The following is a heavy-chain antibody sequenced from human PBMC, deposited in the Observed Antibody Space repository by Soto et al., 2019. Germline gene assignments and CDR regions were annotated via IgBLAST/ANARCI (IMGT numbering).Heavy chain of an antibody. J-gene: IGHJ4*02. Sequence: GGSLRLSCAASGFTFSSPAMLWVRQAPGKGLEWVSAITGSGGYTTYTGSVKGRFAISRDNSKNTLFLQMNSLRAEDTALYYCATGRYCSSAACLAAEWGQGTLVTVSS. D-gene: IGHD2-2*01. CDR3: ATGRYCSSAACLAAE. CDR1: GFTFSSPA. V-gene: IGHV3-23*01. CDR2: ITGSGGYT.